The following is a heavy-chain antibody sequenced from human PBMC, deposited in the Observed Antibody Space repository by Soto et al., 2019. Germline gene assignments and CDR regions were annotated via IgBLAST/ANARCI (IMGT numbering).Heavy chain of an antibody. J-gene: IGHJ5*02. CDR1: GFSLSTSGVG. D-gene: IGHD3-3*01. CDR3: AHSPSDFWSERKTNWFDP. CDR2: IYWDDDK. V-gene: IGHV2-5*02. Sequence: QITLKESGPPLVKPTQTLTLTCTFSGFSLSTSGVGVGWIRQPPGKALEWLALIYWDDDKRCSPSLKSRLTSTEDTSQNQVVRTMTNMDPVDTATYYCAHSPSDFWSERKTNWFDPWRQGTLVTVSS.